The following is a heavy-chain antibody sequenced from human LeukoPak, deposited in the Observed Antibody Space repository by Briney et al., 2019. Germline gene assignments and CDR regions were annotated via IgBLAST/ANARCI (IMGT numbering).Heavy chain of an antibody. V-gene: IGHV4-59*11. CDR1: GDSIRSHY. J-gene: IGHJ4*02. CDR2: IYYSGST. CDR3: AREDWEEYYFDY. D-gene: IGHD1-26*01. Sequence: SEPLSLTCTVSGDSIRSHYWSWIRQPPGQGLEWIGYIYYSGSTNYNPSLRSRVTISVDTSKSQFSLKLSSVTAADTAVYYCAREDWEEYYFDYWGQGTLVTVSS.